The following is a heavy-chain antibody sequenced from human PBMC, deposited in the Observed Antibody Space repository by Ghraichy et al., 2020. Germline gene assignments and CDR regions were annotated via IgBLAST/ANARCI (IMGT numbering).Heavy chain of an antibody. CDR1: GGSISSYY. V-gene: IGHV4-59*01. J-gene: IGHJ6*02. D-gene: IGHD3-3*01. CDR2: IYYSGST. Sequence: SETLSLTCTVSGGSISSYYWSWIRQPPGKGLEWIGYIYYSGSTNYNPSLKSRVTISVDTSKNQFSLKLSSVTAADTAVYYCARASVLLRFLEWLLYLFAFFSYYYYYGMDVWGQGTTVTVSS. CDR3: ARASVLLRFLEWLLYLFAFFSYYYYYGMDV.